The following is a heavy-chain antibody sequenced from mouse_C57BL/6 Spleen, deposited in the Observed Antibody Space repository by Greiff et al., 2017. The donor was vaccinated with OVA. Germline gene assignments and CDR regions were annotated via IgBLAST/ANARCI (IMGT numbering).Heavy chain of an antibody. CDR1: GYAFSSSW. Sequence: QVQLKQSGPELVKPGASVKISCKASGYAFSSSWMNWVKQRPGKGLEWIGRIYPGDGDTNYNGKFKGKATLTADKSSSTAYMQLSSLTSEDSAVYFCARSNYGSSQFAYWGQGTLVTVSA. CDR3: ARSNYGSSQFAY. D-gene: IGHD1-1*01. V-gene: IGHV1-82*01. J-gene: IGHJ3*01. CDR2: IYPGDGDT.